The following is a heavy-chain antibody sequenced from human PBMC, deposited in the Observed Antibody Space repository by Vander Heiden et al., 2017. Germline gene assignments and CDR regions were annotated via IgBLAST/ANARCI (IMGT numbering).Heavy chain of an antibody. CDR2: ISYDGSNK. J-gene: IGHJ6*02. V-gene: IGHV3-30*01. D-gene: IGHD6-19*01. Sequence: GFTFSSYAMHWVRQAPGKGLEWVAVISYDGSNKYYADSVKGRFTISRDNSKNTLYLQMNSLRAEDTAVYYCARDLGPTVAGIDYYYGMDVWGQGTTVTVSS. CDR3: ARDLGPTVAGIDYYYGMDV. CDR1: GFTFSSYA.